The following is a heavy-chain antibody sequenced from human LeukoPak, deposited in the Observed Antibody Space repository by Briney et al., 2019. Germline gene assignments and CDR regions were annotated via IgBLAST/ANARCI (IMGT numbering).Heavy chain of an antibody. V-gene: IGHV4-59*01. CDR1: GGSISSYY. CDR3: ARVYDSSGYYDKFFDY. J-gene: IGHJ4*02. CDR2: IYYSGST. D-gene: IGHD3-22*01. Sequence: SGTLSLTCTVSGGSISSYYWSWIRQPPGKGLEWIGYIYYSGSTNYNPSLKSRVTISVDTSKNQFSLKLSSVTAADTAVYYCARVYDSSGYYDKFFDYWGQGTLVTVSS.